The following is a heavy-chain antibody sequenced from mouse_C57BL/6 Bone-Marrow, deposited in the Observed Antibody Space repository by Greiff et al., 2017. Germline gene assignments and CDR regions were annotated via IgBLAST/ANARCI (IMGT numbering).Heavy chain of an antibody. CDR2: IDPSDSYT. CDR3: ARRGKITTVVAHWYFDV. D-gene: IGHD1-1*01. V-gene: IGHV1-69*01. CDR1: GYTFTSYW. Sequence: LQQPGAELVMPGASVKLSCKASGYTFTSYWMHWVKQRPGQGLEWIGEIDPSDSYTNYNQKFKGKSTLTVDKSSSTAYMQLSSLTSEDSAVYYCARRGKITTVVAHWYFDVWGTGTTVTVSS. J-gene: IGHJ1*03.